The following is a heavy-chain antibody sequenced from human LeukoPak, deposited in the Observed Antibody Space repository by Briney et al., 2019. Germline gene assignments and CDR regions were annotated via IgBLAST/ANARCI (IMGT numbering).Heavy chain of an antibody. J-gene: IGHJ4*02. Sequence: PGRSLRLSCAASGFTFSSYAMHWVRQAPGKGLEWVAVISYDGSNKYYADSVKGRFTISRDNSKNTLYVEMDSLRAEDTAVYYCARDIRSHYFDYWGQGTLVTVSS. CDR1: GFTFSSYA. CDR3: ARDIRSHYFDY. CDR2: ISYDGSNK. V-gene: IGHV3-30-3*01.